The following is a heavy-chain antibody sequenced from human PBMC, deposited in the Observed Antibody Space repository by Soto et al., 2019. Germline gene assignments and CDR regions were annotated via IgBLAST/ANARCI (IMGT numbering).Heavy chain of an antibody. J-gene: IGHJ3*01. Sequence: ETLSLTCSVSGGSISSYFRNWIRQPPGKGLEWIGYIYDDESTNYNPSLEGRVTMLLDTSKNQFSLRLKSVTAADAAVYYCVSSRSAIYGDAFDVWGQGTKVTVSS. CDR1: GGSISSYF. CDR3: VSSRSAIYGDAFDV. CDR2: IYDDEST. V-gene: IGHV4-59*03. D-gene: IGHD2-2*01.